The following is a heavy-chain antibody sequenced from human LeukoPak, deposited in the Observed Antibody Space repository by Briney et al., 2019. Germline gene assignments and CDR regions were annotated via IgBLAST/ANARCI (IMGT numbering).Heavy chain of an antibody. CDR1: GFTFSNYW. V-gene: IGHV3-7*01. CDR3: ARGGMVRRVMGAFDI. D-gene: IGHD3-10*01. CDR2: IKQDGSEK. J-gene: IGHJ3*02. Sequence: GGSLRLSCAASGFTFSNYWMSWVRQAPGKGLEWVANIKQDGSEKYYVDSVKGRFTVSRDNAKNPLYLQMNSLRAEDTVVFYCARGGMVRRVMGAFDIWGQGTLVTVSS.